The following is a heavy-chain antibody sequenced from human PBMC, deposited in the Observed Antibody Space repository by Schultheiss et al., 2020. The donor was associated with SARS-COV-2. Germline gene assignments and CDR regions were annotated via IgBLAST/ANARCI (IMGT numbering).Heavy chain of an antibody. Sequence: GESLKISCAASGFTVNFNYMSWVRQPPGKGLEWVSVIYSGDSTYYADSVKGRFTISRDNSKNTVYLQMNSLRADDTAVYYCARDKVGRWLHHSIANDAFDIWGQGTMVTVSS. CDR3: ARDKVGRWLHHSIANDAFDI. CDR1: GFTVNFNY. D-gene: IGHD5-24*01. V-gene: IGHV3-53*01. CDR2: IYSGDST. J-gene: IGHJ3*02.